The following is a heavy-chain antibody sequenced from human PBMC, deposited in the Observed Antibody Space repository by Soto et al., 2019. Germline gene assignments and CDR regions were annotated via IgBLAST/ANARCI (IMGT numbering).Heavy chain of an antibody. V-gene: IGHV5-10-1*01. J-gene: IGHJ3*02. D-gene: IGHD1-26*01. CDR2: FDPSDSYT. CDR3: ARHGAKWGDI. CDR1: GYSFTSYW. Sequence: ISCKGSGYSFTSYWISWVRQMPGKGLEWMGRFDPSDSYTNYSPSFQGHVTISADKSISTAYLQWSSLKASDTAMYYGARHGAKWGDIWGQRTMVAVSS.